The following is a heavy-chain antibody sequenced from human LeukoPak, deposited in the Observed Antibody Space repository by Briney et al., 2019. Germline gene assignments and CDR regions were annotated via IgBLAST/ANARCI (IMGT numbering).Heavy chain of an antibody. Sequence: QTGGSLRLSCAASGFTFSSYAMHWVRQAPGKGLEWVAVISYDGSNKYYADSVKGRFTISRDNSKNTLYLQMNSLRAEDTAVYYCARGQGGYYFDYWGQGTLVTVSS. CDR1: GFTFSSYA. CDR2: ISYDGSNK. CDR3: ARGQGGYYFDY. J-gene: IGHJ4*02. V-gene: IGHV3-30*04.